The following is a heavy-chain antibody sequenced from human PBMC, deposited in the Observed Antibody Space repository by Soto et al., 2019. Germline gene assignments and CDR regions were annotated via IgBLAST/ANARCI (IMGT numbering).Heavy chain of an antibody. CDR3: ARQDEESSGGYSPYYFDY. D-gene: IGHD2-15*01. J-gene: IGHJ4*02. V-gene: IGHV1-69*12. CDR2: IIPIFGTA. CDR1: GGTFSSYA. Sequence: QVQLVQSGAEVKKPGSSVKVSCKASGGTFSSYAISWVRQAPGQGLEWMGGIIPIFGTANYAQKFQGRVTITADEAPSTAYMELGSLRSEDTAVYYCARQDEESSGGYSPYYFDYWGQGTLVTVSS.